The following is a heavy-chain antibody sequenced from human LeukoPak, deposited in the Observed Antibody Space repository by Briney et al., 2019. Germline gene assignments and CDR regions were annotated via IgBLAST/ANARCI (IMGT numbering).Heavy chain of an antibody. CDR2: ISYTEDT. Sequence: SETLSLTCTVSGDSLNSHYWSWIRQPPGRGPEWIAYISYTEDTNYDSSLRNRVTISIDTFRSHFSLRLSSVIAADTAVYYCATTTRPDSDKGWPFFEHWSQGTLVTVAS. CDR1: GDSLNSHY. CDR3: ATTTRPDSDKGWPFFEH. V-gene: IGHV4-59*08. D-gene: IGHD6-6*01. J-gene: IGHJ4*02.